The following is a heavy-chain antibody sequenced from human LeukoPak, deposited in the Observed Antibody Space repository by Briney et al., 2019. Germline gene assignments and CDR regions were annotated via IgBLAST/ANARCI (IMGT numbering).Heavy chain of an antibody. D-gene: IGHD3-22*01. CDR2: ISYSGST. J-gene: IGHJ4*01. CDR1: GGSISSYY. Sequence: PSETLSLTCTVSGGSISSYYWRWIRQPPGKGLEWIGYISYSGSTNFNPSLKSRVTISVDTSKNQFSLKLSSVTAADTAVYYCARFIGSSGYYDYWGHGTLVTVPS. V-gene: IGHV4-59*01. CDR3: ARFIGSSGYYDY.